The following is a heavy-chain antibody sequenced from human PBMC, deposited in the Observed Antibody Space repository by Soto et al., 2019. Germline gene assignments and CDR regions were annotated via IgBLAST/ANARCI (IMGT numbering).Heavy chain of an antibody. V-gene: IGHV4-59*01. J-gene: IGHJ4*02. CDR3: ARVYAYYFDY. D-gene: IGHD2-8*01. Sequence: QVQLQESGPGLVKPSETLSLTCTVSGGSISSYYWSWIRQPPGKGLEWIGYIYYSGSTNYNPSLKSRVTISVDTAKTPFSLTLSSVTAADTAVYYCARVYAYYFDYWGQGTLVTFAS. CDR1: GGSISSYY. CDR2: IYYSGST.